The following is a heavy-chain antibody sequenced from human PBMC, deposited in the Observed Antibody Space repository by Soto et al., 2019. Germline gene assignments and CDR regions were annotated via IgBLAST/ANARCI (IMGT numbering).Heavy chain of an antibody. D-gene: IGHD3-3*01. Sequence: GGSLRLSCAASGFTFSSYGMHWVRQAPGKGLEWVAVIWYDGSNKYYADSVKGRFTISRDNSKNTLYLQMNSLRAEDTAVYYCARDGLPYDFWSGYAMDVWGQGTTVTVSS. CDR2: IWYDGSNK. CDR1: GFTFSSYG. V-gene: IGHV3-33*01. CDR3: ARDGLPYDFWSGYAMDV. J-gene: IGHJ6*02.